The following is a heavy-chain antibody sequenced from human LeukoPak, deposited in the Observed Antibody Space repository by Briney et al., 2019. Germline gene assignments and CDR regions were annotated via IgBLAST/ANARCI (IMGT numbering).Heavy chain of an antibody. Sequence: SETLSLTCAVYGGSFSGYYWSWIRQPPGKGLEWIGEINHSGSTNYNPSLKSRVTISVDTSKNQFSLKLSSVTAADTAVYYCARLNRVIPYYYDSSGYYLLRPPRSYYMDVWGKGTTVTVSS. D-gene: IGHD3-22*01. J-gene: IGHJ6*03. CDR1: GGSFSGYY. CDR2: INHSGST. CDR3: ARLNRVIPYYYDSSGYYLLRPPRSYYMDV. V-gene: IGHV4-34*01.